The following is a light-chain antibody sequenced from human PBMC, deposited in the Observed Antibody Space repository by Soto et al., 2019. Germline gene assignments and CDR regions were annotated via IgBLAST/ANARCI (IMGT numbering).Light chain of an antibody. V-gene: IGKV1-13*02. Sequence: AIQLTQSPSSLSVSVGDRVTITCRASQGISSALAWYQQKPGKAPKLLIYDASSLESGVPSRFSGSGSGTDFTLTISSLQPEDFATYYCQQFNSYLRTFGQGTKVEIK. J-gene: IGKJ1*01. CDR1: QGISSA. CDR3: QQFNSYLRT. CDR2: DAS.